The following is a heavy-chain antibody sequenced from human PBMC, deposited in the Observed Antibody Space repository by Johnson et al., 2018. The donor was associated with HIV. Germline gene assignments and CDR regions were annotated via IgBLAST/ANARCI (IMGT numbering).Heavy chain of an antibody. V-gene: IGHV3-23*04. CDR3: AKYRGQCGDGVPDAFDI. CDR2: ISPSSVRT. D-gene: IGHD3-10*01. J-gene: IGHJ3*02. CDR1: GITFSNYG. Sequence: EVQLVESGGGLVQPGGSLRLSCAASGITFSNYGMSWVRQTPGRGPEWVSTISPSSVRTYHADSVKGRFTIFRDNSKNTPYLQMKSLRAEETAVYYCAKYRGQCGDGVPDAFDIWGQGTMVTVSS.